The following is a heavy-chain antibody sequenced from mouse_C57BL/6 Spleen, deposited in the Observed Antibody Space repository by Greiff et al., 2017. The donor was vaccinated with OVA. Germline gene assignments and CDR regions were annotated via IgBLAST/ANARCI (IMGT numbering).Heavy chain of an antibody. CDR2: IYWDDDK. J-gene: IGHJ1*03. CDR1: GFSLSTSGMG. D-gene: IGHD3-1*01. CDR3: ARGIFSSSDFDV. V-gene: IGHV8-12*01. Sequence: QVTLKESGPGILQSSQTLSLTCSFSGFSLSTSGMGVSWIRQPSGKGLEWLAHIYWDDDKRYNPSLKSRLTISKDTSSNQVFLKITSVDTADTATYYCARGIFSSSDFDVWGTGTTVTVSS.